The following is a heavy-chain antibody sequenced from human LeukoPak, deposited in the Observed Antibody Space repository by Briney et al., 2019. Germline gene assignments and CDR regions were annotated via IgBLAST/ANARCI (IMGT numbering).Heavy chain of an antibody. J-gene: IGHJ2*01. CDR3: ARAPEWELLPFDL. CDR2: INPNSGGT. Sequence: ASVKVSCKVSGYTFTGYYMHWVRQAPGQGLEWMGWINPNSGGTNYAQKFQGRVTMTRDTSISTAYMELSRLRSDDTAVYYCARAPEWELLPFDLWGRGTLVTVSS. CDR1: GYTFTGYY. D-gene: IGHD1-26*01. V-gene: IGHV1-2*02.